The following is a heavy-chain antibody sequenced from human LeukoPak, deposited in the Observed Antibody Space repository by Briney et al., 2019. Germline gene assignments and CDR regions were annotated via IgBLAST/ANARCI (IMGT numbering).Heavy chain of an antibody. V-gene: IGHV1-2*06. CDR1: GYTFIDYY. J-gene: IGHJ4*02. Sequence: ASVKVSCKASGYTFIDYYMHLVRQAPGQGLEWMGQINPNSAGTNYAQEFQGRVTMTRDTSISTAYMELNRLRSDDTAVYYCARESDSSGYPDYWGQGNLVTVSS. D-gene: IGHD3-22*01. CDR2: INPNSAGT. CDR3: ARESDSSGYPDY.